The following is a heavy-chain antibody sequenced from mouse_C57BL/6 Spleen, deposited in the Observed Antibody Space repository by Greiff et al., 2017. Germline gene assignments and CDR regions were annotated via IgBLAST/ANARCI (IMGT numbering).Heavy chain of an antibody. D-gene: IGHD2-1*01. Sequence: QVQLQQPGAELVMPGASVKLSCKASGYTFTSYWMHWVQQRPGQGLEWIGEIDPSASYTNYNQKFKGQSPLTVDKSSSTAYMQLSSLTSEDAAVYYCARWGYGNQYYFDYWGQGTTLTVSA. V-gene: IGHV1-69*01. J-gene: IGHJ2*01. CDR2: IDPSASYT. CDR3: ARWGYGNQYYFDY. CDR1: GYTFTSYW.